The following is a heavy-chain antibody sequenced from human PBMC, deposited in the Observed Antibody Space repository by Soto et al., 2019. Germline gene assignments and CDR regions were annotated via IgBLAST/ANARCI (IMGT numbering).Heavy chain of an antibody. D-gene: IGHD4-17*01. CDR2: VYWDDTK. Sequence: ESGPTLVKPTQTLTLTCTFSGFSLSTSGVGVGWIRQPPGKALEWLAVVYWDDTKHYSPSLKSRLTITKDTSKNQVVLTMTNMDPVDTATYFCARKGYGDYPLDYWGQGTLVTVSS. CDR3: ARKGYGDYPLDY. V-gene: IGHV2-5*02. J-gene: IGHJ4*02. CDR1: GFSLSTSGVG.